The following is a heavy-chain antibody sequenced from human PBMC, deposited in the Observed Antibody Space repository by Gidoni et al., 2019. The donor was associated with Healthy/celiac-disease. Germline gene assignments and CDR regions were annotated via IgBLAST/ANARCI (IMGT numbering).Heavy chain of an antibody. CDR3: ARGLGLFLTNWFDP. CDR2: INHSGST. CDR1: GGSFSGYY. J-gene: IGHJ5*02. V-gene: IGHV4-34*01. D-gene: IGHD3-22*01. Sequence: QVQLQQWGAGLLKPSETLSLTCAVYGGSFSGYYWSWIRQPPGKGLEWIGEINHSGSTNYNPSLKSRVTISVDTSKNQFSLKLSSVTAADTAVYHCARGLGLFLTNWFDPWGQGTLVTVSS.